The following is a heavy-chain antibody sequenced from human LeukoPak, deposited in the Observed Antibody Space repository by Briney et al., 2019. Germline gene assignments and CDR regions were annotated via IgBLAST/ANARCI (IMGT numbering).Heavy chain of an antibody. CDR1: GFTFSDYY. Sequence: GGSLRLSCAASGFTFSDYYMSWIRQAPGKGLEWVSYINSSGSTIYYADSVKGRFTISRDNAKNSLYLQMNSLRAEDTAVYYCARPGTLWAYYFDYWGQGTLVTVSS. J-gene: IGHJ4*02. CDR2: INSSGSTI. V-gene: IGHV3-11*04. CDR3: ARPGTLWAYYFDY. D-gene: IGHD2-21*01.